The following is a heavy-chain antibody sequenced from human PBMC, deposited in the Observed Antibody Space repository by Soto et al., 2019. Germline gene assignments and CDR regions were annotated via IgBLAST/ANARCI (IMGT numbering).Heavy chain of an antibody. CDR1: GGSFSGYY. Sequence: PSETLSLTCAVYGGSFSGYYWSWIRQPPGKGLEWIGEINHSGSTNYNPSLKSRVTISVDTSKNQFSLKLSSVTAADTAVYYCARAPFGAAATNWFDPWGQGTLVTVSS. J-gene: IGHJ5*02. CDR2: INHSGST. D-gene: IGHD2-2*01. CDR3: ARAPFGAAATNWFDP. V-gene: IGHV4-34*01.